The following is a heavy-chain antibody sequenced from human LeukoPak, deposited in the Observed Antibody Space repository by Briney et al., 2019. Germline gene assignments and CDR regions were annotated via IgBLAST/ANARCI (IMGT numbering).Heavy chain of an antibody. CDR2: INGLGGGT. J-gene: IGHJ5*01. Sequence: PGGSLRLSCAASGFTFSNAWMSWVRQAPGKGLEWVSGINGLGGGTAYADSVKGRFTISRDNDKDSLYLQMNSLRVEDTALYFCAKWNRQPLVKGWFDSWGQGTLVTVS. V-gene: IGHV3-20*04. CDR3: AKWNRQPLVKGWFDS. CDR1: GFTFSNAW. D-gene: IGHD6-13*01.